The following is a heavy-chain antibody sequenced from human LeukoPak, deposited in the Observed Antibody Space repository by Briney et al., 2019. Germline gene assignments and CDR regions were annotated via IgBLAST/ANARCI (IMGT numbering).Heavy chain of an antibody. CDR3: ANTMVRGVTDGY. Sequence: GGSLRLSCAASGFTFSSYSMNWVRQAPGKGLEWVSSISSSSSYIYYADSVKGRFTISRDNAKNSLYLQMNSLRAEDTAVYYCANTMVRGVTDGYWGQGTLVTVSS. D-gene: IGHD3-10*01. J-gene: IGHJ4*02. CDR2: ISSSSSYI. CDR1: GFTFSSYS. V-gene: IGHV3-21*01.